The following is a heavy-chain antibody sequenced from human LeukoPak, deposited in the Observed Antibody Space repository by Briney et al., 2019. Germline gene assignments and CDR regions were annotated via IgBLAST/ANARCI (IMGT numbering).Heavy chain of an antibody. CDR2: ISSSSSYL. J-gene: IGHJ6*04. CDR1: GFTLNTYN. CDR3: AELGITMIGGV. D-gene: IGHD3-10*02. V-gene: IGHV3-21*01. Sequence: GGSLRLSCAASGFTLNTYNMNWVRQAPGKGLEWVSSISSSSSYLFFADSVKGRFTISRDNAKNSLYLQMNSLRAEDTAVYYCAELGITMIGGVWGKGTTVTISS.